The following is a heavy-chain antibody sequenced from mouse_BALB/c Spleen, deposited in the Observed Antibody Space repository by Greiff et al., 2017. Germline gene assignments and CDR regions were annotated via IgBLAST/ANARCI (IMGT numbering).Heavy chain of an antibody. CDR3: ARWGDDYAMDY. V-gene: IGHV5-17*02. CDR2: ISSGSSTI. D-gene: IGHD2-3*01. CDR1: GFTFSSFG. Sequence: EVKVEESGGGLVQPGGSRKLSCAASGFTFSSFGMHWVRQAPEKGLEWVAYISSGSSTIYYADTVKGRFTISRDNPKNTLFLQMTSLRSEDTAMYYCARWGDDYAMDYWGQGTSVTVSS. J-gene: IGHJ4*01.